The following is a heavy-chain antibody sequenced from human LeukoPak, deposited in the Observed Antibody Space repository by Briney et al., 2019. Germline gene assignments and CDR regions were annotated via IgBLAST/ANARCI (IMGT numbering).Heavy chain of an antibody. J-gene: IGHJ4*02. CDR1: GGSISSSSYY. V-gene: IGHV4-61*01. Sequence: SETLSLTCTVSGGSISSSSYYWSWIRQPPGKGLEWIGYIYYSGSTNYNPSLKSRVTISVDTSKNQFSLKLSSVTAADTAVYYCARGIIVFTYWGQGTLVTVSS. D-gene: IGHD5/OR15-5a*01. CDR2: IYYSGST. CDR3: ARGIIVFTY.